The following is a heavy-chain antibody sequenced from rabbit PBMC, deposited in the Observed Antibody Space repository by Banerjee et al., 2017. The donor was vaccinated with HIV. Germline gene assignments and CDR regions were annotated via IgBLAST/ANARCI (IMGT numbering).Heavy chain of an antibody. CDR1: GFSFSNKYV. D-gene: IGHD4-1*01. CDR2: IYSSNGDK. CDR3: ARDLAGVIGWNFNL. V-gene: IGHV1S43*01. J-gene: IGHJ4*01. Sequence: QEQLEESGGDLVKPEGSLTLTCTASGFSFSNKYVMCWVRQAPGKGLEWIGCIYSSNGDKWYASWVNGRFTISRSTSLNTVDLKMTSLTVADTATYFCARDLAGVIGWNFNLWGPGTLVTVS.